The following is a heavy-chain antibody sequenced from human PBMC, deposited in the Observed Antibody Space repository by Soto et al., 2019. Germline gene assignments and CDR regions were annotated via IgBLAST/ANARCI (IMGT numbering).Heavy chain of an antibody. CDR1: GFTFSSYG. CDR2: ISYDGSNK. V-gene: IGHV3-30*18. Sequence: VGSLRLSCAASGFTFSSYGMHWVRQAPGKGLEWVAVISYDGSNKYYADSVKGRFTISRDNSKNTLYLQMNSLRAEDTAVYYCAKDDHGGTIFGVVINYYYYYGMDVWGQGTTVTVSS. D-gene: IGHD3-3*01. CDR3: AKDDHGGTIFGVVINYYYYYGMDV. J-gene: IGHJ6*02.